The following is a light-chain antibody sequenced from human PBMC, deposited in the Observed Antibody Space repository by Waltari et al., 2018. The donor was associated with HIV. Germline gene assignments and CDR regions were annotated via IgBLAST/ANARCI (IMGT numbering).Light chain of an antibody. CDR1: SSDVGGYSY. CDR3: SSYTSTTTLEV. Sequence: QSALTQPASVSGSPGQSITISCTGTSSDVGGYSYVSWYQHHPGKAPKLMIFDVINRPSGVSDRFSGSKSGNTASLTISGLQVEDEADYYCSSYTSTTTLEVFGGGTKLTVL. J-gene: IGLJ2*01. CDR2: DVI. V-gene: IGLV2-14*03.